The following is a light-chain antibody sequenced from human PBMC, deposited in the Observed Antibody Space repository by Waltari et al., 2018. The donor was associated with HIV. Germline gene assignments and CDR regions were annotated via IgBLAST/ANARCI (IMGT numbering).Light chain of an antibody. CDR3: QHLNSYPLT. CDR1: QGISSY. CDR2: AAS. J-gene: IGKJ3*01. Sequence: DIQLTQSPSFLSSSVGASVHLTCRASQGISSYLAWYQQKPGKAPKLLIYAASTLQSGVPSRFSGSGSGTEFTLTISSLQPEDFATYYCQHLNSYPLTFGPGTKVDIK. V-gene: IGKV1-9*01.